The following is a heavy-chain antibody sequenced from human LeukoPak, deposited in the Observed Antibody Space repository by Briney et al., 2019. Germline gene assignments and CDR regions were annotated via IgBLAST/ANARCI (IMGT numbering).Heavy chain of an antibody. CDR1: GFTFSSYA. CDR3: ARDGYNYGNY. D-gene: IGHD5-24*01. Sequence: GGSLRLSCAASGFTFSSYAMHWVRQAPGRGLEWVAVISYNGSNKYYADSVKGRFTISRDNSKNTLYLQMNSLRAEDTAVYYCARDGYNYGNYWGQGTLVTVSS. V-gene: IGHV3-30-3*01. CDR2: ISYNGSNK. J-gene: IGHJ4*02.